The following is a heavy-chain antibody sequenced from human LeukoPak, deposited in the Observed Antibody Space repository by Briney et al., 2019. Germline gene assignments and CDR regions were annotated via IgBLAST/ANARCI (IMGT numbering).Heavy chain of an antibody. J-gene: IGHJ6*03. V-gene: IGHV1-69*06. CDR3: ARGNVDTALVGFYYYYMDV. CDR1: GGTFSSYA. Sequence: GASVKVSCKASGGTFSSYAISWVRQAPGQGLEWMGGIIPIFGTANYAQKFQGRVTITADKSTSTAYMELSSLRSEDTAVYYCARGNVDTALVGFYYYYMDVWGKGTTVTVSS. D-gene: IGHD5-18*01. CDR2: IIPIFGTA.